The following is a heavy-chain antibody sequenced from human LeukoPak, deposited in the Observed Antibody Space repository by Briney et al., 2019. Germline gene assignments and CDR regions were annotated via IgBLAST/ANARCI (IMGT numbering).Heavy chain of an antibody. V-gene: IGHV3-7*01. D-gene: IGHD3-3*01. J-gene: IGHJ6*03. CDR1: GFTFSSYW. CDR2: IKQDGSEK. Sequence: GGSLRLSCAASGFTFSSYWMSWVRQAPGKGLEWVANIKQDGSEKYYVDSVKGRFTISRDNAKNSLYLQMNSLRAEDTAVYYWARVGPHYDFWSGLYYYYYYYMDVWGKGTTVTVSS. CDR3: ARVGPHYDFWSGLYYYYYYYMDV.